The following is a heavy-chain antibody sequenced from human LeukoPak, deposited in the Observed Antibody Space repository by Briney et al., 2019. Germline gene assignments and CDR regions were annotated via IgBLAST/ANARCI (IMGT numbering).Heavy chain of an antibody. J-gene: IGHJ4*02. Sequence: ASVKASCKASGYTFTGYYMHWVRQTPGQGLGWMGWINPNSGDTKYAQKLQGRVTMTRDTSISTAYMELSRVRSDDTAVYYCAREGEWFSTLKYYFDYWGQGTLVTVSS. V-gene: IGHV1-2*02. CDR3: AREGEWFSTLKYYFDY. CDR1: GYTFTGYY. CDR2: INPNSGDT. D-gene: IGHD3-3*01.